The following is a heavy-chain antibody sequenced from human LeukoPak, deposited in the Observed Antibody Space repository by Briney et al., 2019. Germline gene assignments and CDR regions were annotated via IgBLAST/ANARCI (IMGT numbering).Heavy chain of an antibody. CDR3: ARDRGGIAVATNWFDP. V-gene: IGHV6-1*01. CDR2: TYYRSKWYN. J-gene: IGHJ5*02. D-gene: IGHD6-19*01. Sequence: SQTLSLTCAISGDSVSSNSAAWNWIRHSPSRGLEWLGRTYYRSKWYNDYAVSVKSRITINPDTSKNQFTLQLNSVTPEDTAVYYCARDRGGIAVATNWFDPWGQGTLATVSS. CDR1: GDSVSSNSAA.